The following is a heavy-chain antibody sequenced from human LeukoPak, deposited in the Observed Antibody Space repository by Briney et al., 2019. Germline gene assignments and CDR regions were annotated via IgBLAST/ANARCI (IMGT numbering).Heavy chain of an antibody. CDR2: INTNTGNP. J-gene: IGHJ6*03. CDR3: ARSSATYYDFWSGQPYYYYMDV. Sequence: ASVKVSCKASGYTFTSYAMNWVRQAPGQGLEWMGWINTNTGNPTYAQGFTGRFVFSLDTSVSTAYLQISSLKAEDTAVYYCARSSATYYDFWSGQPYYYYMDVWGKGTTVTVSS. V-gene: IGHV7-4-1*02. D-gene: IGHD3-3*01. CDR1: GYTFTSYA.